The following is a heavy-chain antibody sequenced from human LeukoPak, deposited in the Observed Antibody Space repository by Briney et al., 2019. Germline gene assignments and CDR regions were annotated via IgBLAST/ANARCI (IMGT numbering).Heavy chain of an antibody. V-gene: IGHV1-24*01. CDR1: GYTLTELS. CDR3: ARGLYIAAAGPRY. J-gene: IGHJ4*02. CDR2: FDPEDGET. Sequence: ASVKVSCKVSGYTLTELSMHWVRQAPGKGLEWMGGFDPEDGETIYAQKFQGRVTMTRNTSISTAYMELSSLRSEDTAVYYCARGLYIAAAGPRYWGQGTLVTVSS. D-gene: IGHD6-13*01.